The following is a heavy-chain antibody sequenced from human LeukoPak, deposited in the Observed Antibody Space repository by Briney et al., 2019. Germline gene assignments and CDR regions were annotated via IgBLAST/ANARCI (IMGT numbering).Heavy chain of an antibody. V-gene: IGHV1-69*04. CDR2: IIPILGIA. CDR1: GGTFSSYT. Sequence: VASVKVSCKASGGTFSSYTISWVRQAPGQGLEWMGRIIPILGIANYAQKLQGRVTMTTDTSTSTAYMELRSLRSDDTAAYYCARDTRALTGYYTKDYWGQGTLVTVSS. D-gene: IGHD3-9*01. CDR3: ARDTRALTGYYTKDY. J-gene: IGHJ4*02.